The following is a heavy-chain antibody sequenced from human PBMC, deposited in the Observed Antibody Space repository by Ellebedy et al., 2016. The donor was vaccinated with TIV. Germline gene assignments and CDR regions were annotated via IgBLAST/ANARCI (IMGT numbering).Heavy chain of an antibody. CDR2: IKEDGSEK. J-gene: IGHJ4*02. V-gene: IGHV3-7*03. Sequence: GESLKISCVASGFTFRSEWMSWVRQAPGKGLEWVANIKEDGSEKDYVDLVKGRFTISRDNSKNTQYLQMNSLRAEDTAVYYCAGHGDRAMTHWGQGTLVTVSS. CDR3: AGHGDRAMTH. D-gene: IGHD5-18*01. CDR1: GFTFRSEW.